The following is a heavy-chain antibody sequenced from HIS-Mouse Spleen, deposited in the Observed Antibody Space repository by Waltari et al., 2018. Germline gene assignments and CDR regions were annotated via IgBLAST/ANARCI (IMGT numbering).Heavy chain of an antibody. J-gene: IGHJ5*02. V-gene: IGHV4-31*03. CDR2: IYYSGST. CDR1: GGPLSSGGYY. Sequence: QVQLQESGPGLVKPSQTLSLTCTVPGGPLSSGGYYWSWCRQHPGKGLEWIGYIYYSGSTYYNPSLKSRVTISVDTSKNQFSLKLSSVTAADTAVYYCARSPYYDFWSGYSDNWFDPWGQGTLVTVSS. CDR3: ARSPYYDFWSGYSDNWFDP. D-gene: IGHD3-3*01.